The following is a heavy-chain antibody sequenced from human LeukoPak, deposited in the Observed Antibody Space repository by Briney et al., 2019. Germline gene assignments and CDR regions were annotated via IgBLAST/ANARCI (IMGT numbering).Heavy chain of an antibody. V-gene: IGHV4-38-2*02. CDR2: IYHSGST. CDR3: ARGYSSSWYFNWFDP. D-gene: IGHD6-13*01. CDR1: GYSISSGYY. J-gene: IGHJ5*02. Sequence: SETLSLTCTVSGYSISSGYYWGWIRQPPGKGLEWIGNIYHSGSTFYNPSLKSRVTISVDTSKNQFSLRLSSVTAADTAVYYCARGYSSSWYFNWFDPWGQGTLVTVSS.